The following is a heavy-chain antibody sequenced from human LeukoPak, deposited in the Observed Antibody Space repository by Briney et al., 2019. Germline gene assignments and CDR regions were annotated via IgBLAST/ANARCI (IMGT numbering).Heavy chain of an antibody. V-gene: IGHV3-23*01. Sequence: PGGSLRLSCAASGFTFSSYAMSWVRQAPGKGREWVSAISGSGGSTYYADSVKGRFTISRDNSKNTLYLQMNSLRAEDTAVYYCAKVEYCGGDCYSYYYYGMDVWGQGTTVTVSS. CDR2: ISGSGGST. D-gene: IGHD2-21*02. J-gene: IGHJ6*02. CDR1: GFTFSSYA. CDR3: AKVEYCGGDCYSYYYYGMDV.